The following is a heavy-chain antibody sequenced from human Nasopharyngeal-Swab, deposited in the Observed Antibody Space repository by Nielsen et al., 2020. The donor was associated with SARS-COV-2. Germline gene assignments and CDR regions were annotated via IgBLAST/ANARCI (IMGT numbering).Heavy chain of an antibody. CDR1: GYTFTSYG. J-gene: IGHJ6*02. Sequence: ASVKVSCKASGYTFTSYGISWVRQAPGQGLEWMGWISAYSGNTNYAQKLQGRVTMTTDTSTSTAYMELRSLRSDDTAVYYCASPGGIYCSSTSCYSDYYYYYGMDVWGQGTTVTVSS. CDR2: ISAYSGNT. V-gene: IGHV1-18*01. D-gene: IGHD2-2*01. CDR3: ASPGGIYCSSTSCYSDYYYYYGMDV.